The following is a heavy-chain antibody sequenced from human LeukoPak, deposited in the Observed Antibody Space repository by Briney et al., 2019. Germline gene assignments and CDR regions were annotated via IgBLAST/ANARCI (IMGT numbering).Heavy chain of an antibody. V-gene: IGHV4-39*02. CDR1: GGSISSSNYF. CDR3: TRDIGDFVSDF. D-gene: IGHD2-21*02. CDR2: IYYSGST. J-gene: IGHJ4*02. Sequence: PSETLSLTCTVSGGSISSSNYFWGWIRQPPGKGLEWIGSIYYSGSTYYNPSLQSRVTISADTSKNQFALDLRSVTAADTAVYYCTRDIGDFVSDFWGQGTLVTVSS.